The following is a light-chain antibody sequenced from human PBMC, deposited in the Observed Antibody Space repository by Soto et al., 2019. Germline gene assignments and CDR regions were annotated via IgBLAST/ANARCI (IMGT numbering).Light chain of an antibody. J-gene: IGKJ1*01. Sequence: DIQMTQSPSSVSASVGDRVTITCRASQGISSWLAWYQQKPGKAPKLLIYKASTLKSGVPSRFSGSGSGTEFTLTISSLQNDDFATYYCQHYNSYSEAFGQGTKVDI. V-gene: IGKV1-5*03. CDR1: QGISSW. CDR2: KAS. CDR3: QHYNSYSEA.